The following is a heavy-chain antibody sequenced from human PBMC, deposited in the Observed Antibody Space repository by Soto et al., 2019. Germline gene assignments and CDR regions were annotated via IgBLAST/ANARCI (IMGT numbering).Heavy chain of an antibody. J-gene: IGHJ4*02. CDR1: GYTFTGYY. CDR2: INPNSGGT. Sequence: ASVKVSGKASGYTFTGYYMHWVRQAPGQGLEWMGWINPNSGGTNYAQKFQGRVTMTRDTSISTAYMELSRLRSDDTAVYYCARDPRTYYYGSGSEYFDYWGQGTLVTVSS. D-gene: IGHD3-10*01. V-gene: IGHV1-2*02. CDR3: ARDPRTYYYGSGSEYFDY.